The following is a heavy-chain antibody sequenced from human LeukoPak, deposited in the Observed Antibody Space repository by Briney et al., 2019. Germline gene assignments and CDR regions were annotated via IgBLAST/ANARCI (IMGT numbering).Heavy chain of an antibody. CDR1: GYNFDSYW. J-gene: IGHJ4*02. D-gene: IGHD5-12*01. CDR2: IYPGDSDT. Sequence: GESLKISCQGSGYNFDSYWIGWVRQMLGKGLEWMGIIYPGDSDTRYSPSFQGQVTMSADKSISTAYLQWSSLKASDTAIYYCAKTSAYDFKDDWGQGTLVTVSS. CDR3: AKTSAYDFKDD. V-gene: IGHV5-51*01.